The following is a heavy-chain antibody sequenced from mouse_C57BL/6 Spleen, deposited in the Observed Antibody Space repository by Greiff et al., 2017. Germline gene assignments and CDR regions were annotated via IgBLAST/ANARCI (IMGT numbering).Heavy chain of an antibody. J-gene: IGHJ2*01. CDR2: ISSGGDYI. CDR3: TRGGDYLDY. V-gene: IGHV5-9-1*02. CDR1: GFTFSSYA. Sequence: EVQVVESGAGLVKPGGSLTLSCAASGFTFSSYAMSWVRQTPEKSLEWVAYISSGGDYIYYADTVKGRFTISRDNARNTLYLQMSSLKSEDTAMYYCTRGGDYLDYWGQGTTLTVSS.